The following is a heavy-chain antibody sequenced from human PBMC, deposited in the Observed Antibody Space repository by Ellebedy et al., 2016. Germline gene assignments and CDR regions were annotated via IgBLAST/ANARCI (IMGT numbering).Heavy chain of an antibody. D-gene: IGHD2-2*01. CDR1: GFTFSTYS. Sequence: GESLKISCAASGFTFSTYSMNWVRQAPGKGLEWVSYISSSGSTIYYADSVKGRFTISRDNAKNSLYLQMNSLRAEDTAVYYCARDIVVVPSARRPYYYSGMDVWGQGTTVTVSS. J-gene: IGHJ6*02. CDR3: ARDIVVVPSARRPYYYSGMDV. CDR2: ISSSGSTI. V-gene: IGHV3-48*01.